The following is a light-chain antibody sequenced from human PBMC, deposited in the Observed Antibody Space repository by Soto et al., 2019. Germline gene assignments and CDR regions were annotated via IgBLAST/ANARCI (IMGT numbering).Light chain of an antibody. Sequence: QSALTQPPSVSGAPGQRVTISCTGSSSNIGAGYDVNWYQQLPGTAPKLLIYGNSNRPSGVPDRFSGSKSGTSASLAITGLQAEDEADYYCQSYDSSLSAYVFGTGTKLTVL. CDR2: GNS. CDR1: SSNIGAGYD. V-gene: IGLV1-40*01. J-gene: IGLJ1*01. CDR3: QSYDSSLSAYV.